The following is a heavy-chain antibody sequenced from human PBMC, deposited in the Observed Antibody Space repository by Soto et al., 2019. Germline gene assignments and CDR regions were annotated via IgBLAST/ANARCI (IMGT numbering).Heavy chain of an antibody. V-gene: IGHV3-33*06. CDR3: AKESDAFDI. Sequence: QVHLVESGGGVVQPGNSLRLSCAASGFTFSNYVMHWVRQAPGKGLEWLAAIWYDGSSEYYADSVKGRLTISRDNSKNTLYLEMSSLRPEDTAVYYCAKESDAFDIWGQGTMVTVS. CDR2: IWYDGSSE. CDR1: GFTFSNYV. J-gene: IGHJ3*02.